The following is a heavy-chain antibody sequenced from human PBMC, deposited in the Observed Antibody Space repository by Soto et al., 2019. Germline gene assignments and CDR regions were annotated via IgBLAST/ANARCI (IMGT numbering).Heavy chain of an antibody. CDR3: ARSGQYYDASGHAN. J-gene: IGHJ4*02. D-gene: IGHD3-22*01. CDR1: GYSFATSG. Sequence: QVKLVQSGTEVKKPGASIKVSCKASGYSFATSGMSWVRQAPGQGLEWMGWISAYNGNTNYDQNLQDRVTMTTDTSTNTAYLEVRNLRSDDTAVYYCARSGQYYDASGHANWGQGTLVTVSS. CDR2: ISAYNGNT. V-gene: IGHV1-18*01.